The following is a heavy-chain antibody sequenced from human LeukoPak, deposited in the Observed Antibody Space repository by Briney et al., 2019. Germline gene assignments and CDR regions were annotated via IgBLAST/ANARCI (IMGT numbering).Heavy chain of an antibody. CDR3: AREVRGYYFDY. CDR2: ISSSSSYI. J-gene: IGHJ4*02. V-gene: IGHV3-21*04. D-gene: IGHD3-22*01. CDR1: GFTFSSYS. Sequence: GGSLRLSCAASGFTFSSYSMNWVRQAPGKGLEWVSSISSSSSYIYYADSVKGRFTISRDNAKNSLYLQMNSLRAEDTALYYCAREVRGYYFDYWGQGTLVTVSS.